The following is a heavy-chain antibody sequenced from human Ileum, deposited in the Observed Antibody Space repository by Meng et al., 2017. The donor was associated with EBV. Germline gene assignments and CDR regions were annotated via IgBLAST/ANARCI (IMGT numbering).Heavy chain of an antibody. D-gene: IGHD3-22*01. V-gene: IGHV4-30-4*01. CDR2: MLYGENT. Sequence: QVPLQESGPRLVKPSETLSLPCAVSGDSISRADHSWGWIRLPPGKGLEWIGYMLYGENTFYNPSLETRAAISADASMNLFSLKLNSVTAADTAVYYCARLFSGPRGYYLPYFDYWGQGALVTVSS. CDR1: GDSISRADHS. J-gene: IGHJ4*02. CDR3: ARLFSGPRGYYLPYFDY.